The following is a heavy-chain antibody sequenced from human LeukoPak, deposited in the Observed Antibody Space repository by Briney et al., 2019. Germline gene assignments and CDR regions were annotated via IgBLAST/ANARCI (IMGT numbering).Heavy chain of an antibody. J-gene: IGHJ4*02. Sequence: ASVKVSCTASGYTFRSYGINWVRQAPGQGLEWMGWISAYNAKTNYAQNLQGRVTMTRDTSTSTAYMELRSQRSDDTAVYYCARDEDYYDRMPPPGDYWGQGTLVTVSS. CDR2: ISAYNAKT. V-gene: IGHV1-18*01. CDR3: ARDEDYYDRMPPPGDY. D-gene: IGHD3-22*01. CDR1: GYTFRSYG.